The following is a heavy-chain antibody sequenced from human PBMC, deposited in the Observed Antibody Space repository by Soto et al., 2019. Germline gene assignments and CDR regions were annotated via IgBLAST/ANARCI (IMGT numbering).Heavy chain of an antibody. V-gene: IGHV1-18*01. J-gene: IGHJ2*01. Sequence: QVQLVQSGAEVKKPGASVKVSCKASGYTFTSYGISWVRQAPGQGLEWMGWISAYNGNTKYAQKLQGRVTMTTDTSTSTAYMELRSLRSDDTAVYYCARDKWELTSAWYFDLWGRGTLVTVSS. D-gene: IGHD1-26*01. CDR2: ISAYNGNT. CDR3: ARDKWELTSAWYFDL. CDR1: GYTFTSYG.